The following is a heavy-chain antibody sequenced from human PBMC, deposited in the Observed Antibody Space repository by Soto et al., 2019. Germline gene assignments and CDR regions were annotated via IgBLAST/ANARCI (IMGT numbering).Heavy chain of an antibody. V-gene: IGHV4-30-4*01. D-gene: IGHD5-18*01. CDR1: GGSISSGDYY. Sequence: PSETLSLTCTVSGGSISSGDYYWSWIRQPPGEGLEWIGYIYYSGSTYYNPSLKSRVTISVDTSKNQFSLKLSSVTAADTAVYYCARVGVQLWPHFDYWGQGTLVTVSS. CDR3: ARVGVQLWPHFDY. CDR2: IYYSGST. J-gene: IGHJ4*02.